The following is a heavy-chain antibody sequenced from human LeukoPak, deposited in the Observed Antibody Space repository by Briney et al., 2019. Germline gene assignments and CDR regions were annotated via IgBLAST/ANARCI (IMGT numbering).Heavy chain of an antibody. CDR1: GGSISSSSYY. V-gene: IGHV4-39*07. CDR2: IYYSGST. Sequence: SETLSLTCTVSGGSISSSSYYWGWIRQPPGKGLEWIGSIYYSGSTYYNPSLKSRVTISVDTSKDQFSLKLSSVTAADTAVYYCARAVYCSSTSCSGWFDPWGQGTLVTVSS. CDR3: ARAVYCSSTSCSGWFDP. D-gene: IGHD2-2*01. J-gene: IGHJ5*02.